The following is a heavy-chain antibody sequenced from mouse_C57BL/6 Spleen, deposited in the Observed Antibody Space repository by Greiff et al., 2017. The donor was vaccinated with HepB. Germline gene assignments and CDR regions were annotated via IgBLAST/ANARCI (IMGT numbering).Heavy chain of an antibody. CDR3: ARDGVSYDGFDY. D-gene: IGHD2-3*01. V-gene: IGHV5-4*01. CDR1: GFTFSSYA. CDR2: ISDGGSYT. J-gene: IGHJ2*01. Sequence: EVQVVESGGGLVKPGGSLKLSCAASGFTFSSYAMSWVRQTPEKRLEWVATISDGGSYTYYPDNVKGRFTISRDNAKNNLYLQMSHLKSEDTAMYYCARDGVSYDGFDYWGQGTTLTVSS.